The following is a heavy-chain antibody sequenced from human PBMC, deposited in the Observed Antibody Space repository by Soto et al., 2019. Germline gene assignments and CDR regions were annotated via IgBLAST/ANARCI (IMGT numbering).Heavy chain of an antibody. CDR2: ISWNSGSI. V-gene: IGHV3-9*01. D-gene: IGHD6-13*01. Sequence: EVQLVESGGGLVQPGRSLRLSCAASGFTFDDYAMHWVRQAPGKGLEWVSGISWNSGSIGYADSVKGRFTISRDNAKNSLYLQMNSLRAEDTALYYCEKGGCSSCLGAFDIWGQGTMVTVSS. J-gene: IGHJ3*02. CDR3: EKGGCSSCLGAFDI. CDR1: GFTFDDYA.